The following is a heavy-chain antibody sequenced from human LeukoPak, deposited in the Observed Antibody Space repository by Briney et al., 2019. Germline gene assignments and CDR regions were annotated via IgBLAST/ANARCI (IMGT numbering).Heavy chain of an antibody. V-gene: IGHV3-33*01. J-gene: IGHJ4*01. Sequence: GGSLRLSCAASGFTFSSYGMHWVRQAPGKGLEWVAVIWYDGSNKYYADSVKGRFTISRDNSKNTLYLQMNSLRAEDTAVYYCARWRKLSPPGPLPDFDYWGQGTLVTVSS. CDR2: IWYDGSNK. CDR1: GFTFSSYG. D-gene: IGHD3-16*02. CDR3: ARWRKLSPPGPLPDFDY.